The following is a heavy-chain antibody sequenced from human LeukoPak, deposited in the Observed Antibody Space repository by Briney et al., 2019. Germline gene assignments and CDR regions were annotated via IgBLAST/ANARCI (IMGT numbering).Heavy chain of an antibody. Sequence: SETLSLTCAVSGGSISSSNWWSWVRQPPVKGLEWIGEIYHSGSTNYNPSPKSRVTISVDKSKNPFSLKLSSVTAADTAVYYCAREPSYDSSGYQGDYWGQGTLVTASS. J-gene: IGHJ4*02. CDR3: AREPSYDSSGYQGDY. CDR2: IYHSGST. V-gene: IGHV4-4*02. D-gene: IGHD3-22*01. CDR1: GGSISSSNW.